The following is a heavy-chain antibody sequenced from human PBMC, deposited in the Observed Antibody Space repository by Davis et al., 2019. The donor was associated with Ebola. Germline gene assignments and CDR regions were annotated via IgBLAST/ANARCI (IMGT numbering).Heavy chain of an antibody. CDR2: IIPIFGTA. CDR3: ARGLVQGVISYYYYGMDV. J-gene: IGHJ6*02. V-gene: IGHV1-69*13. Sequence: SVKVSCKASGYTFTRYYIHWVRQAPGQGLEWMGGIIPIFGTANYAQKFQGRVTITADESTSTAYMELSSLRSEDTAVYYCARGLVQGVISYYYYGMDVWGQGTTVTVSS. D-gene: IGHD3-10*01. CDR1: GYTFTRYY.